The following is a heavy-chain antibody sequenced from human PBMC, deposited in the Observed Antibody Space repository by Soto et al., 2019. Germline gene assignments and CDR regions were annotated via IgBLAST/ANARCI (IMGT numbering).Heavy chain of an antibody. Sequence: QVQLVESGGGVVQPGRSLRLSCAASGFTFSSYAMHWVRQAPGKGLEWVAVISYDGSNKYYADSVKGRFTISRDNSKNTLCLQRNSLRAGETAVYYCARDSRYCSGGSCYSGHYYYYGMDVWGQGTTVTVSS. CDR2: ISYDGSNK. CDR3: ARDSRYCSGGSCYSGHYYYYGMDV. D-gene: IGHD2-15*01. CDR1: GFTFSSYA. J-gene: IGHJ6*02. V-gene: IGHV3-30-3*01.